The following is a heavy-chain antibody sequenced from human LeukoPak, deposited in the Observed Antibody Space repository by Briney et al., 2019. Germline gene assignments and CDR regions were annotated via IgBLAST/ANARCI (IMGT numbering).Heavy chain of an antibody. CDR2: IHTSGIT. V-gene: IGHV4-4*07. D-gene: IGHD3-22*01. CDR3: ARYEGYFPYYFDY. Sequence: SETLSLTCTVSGGSLSSYYWSWIRQPAGKGLEWIGRIHTSGITNYNPSLKSRITMSVDTSKNQFSLRLSSVTAADTAVYYCARYEGYFPYYFDYWGQGTLVTVSS. CDR1: GGSLSSYY. J-gene: IGHJ4*02.